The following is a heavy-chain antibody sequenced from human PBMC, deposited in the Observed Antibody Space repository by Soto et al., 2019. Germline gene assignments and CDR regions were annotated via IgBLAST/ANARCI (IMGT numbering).Heavy chain of an antibody. D-gene: IGHD1-26*01. CDR3: ARDSGKGAYFDY. J-gene: IGHJ4*01. CDR2: IRNKANSYTT. Sequence: EVQLVESGGGLVQPGGSQRLSCAASGFTFSDHYMDWVRQAPGKGLEWVGRIRNKANSYTTDYAASVNGRFTISRDDSKDSRYLQMNSLKTEDTAVYYCARDSGKGAYFDYWGHGTLATVSS. CDR1: GFTFSDHY. V-gene: IGHV3-72*01.